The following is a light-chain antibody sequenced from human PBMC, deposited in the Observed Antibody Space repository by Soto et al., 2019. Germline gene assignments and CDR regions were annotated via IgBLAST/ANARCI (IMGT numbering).Light chain of an antibody. J-gene: IGLJ1*01. CDR3: SSYTSSTSLDV. V-gene: IGLV2-14*01. CDR2: EVS. Sequence: QSVLTQPASVPGSPGQSITISCTGTSSDVGGYNYVSWYQQHPGKAPKLMIYEVSNRPSGVSIRFSGSKSGNTASLTISGLQAEDEADYYCSSYTSSTSLDVFGTGTKVTVL. CDR1: SSDVGGYNY.